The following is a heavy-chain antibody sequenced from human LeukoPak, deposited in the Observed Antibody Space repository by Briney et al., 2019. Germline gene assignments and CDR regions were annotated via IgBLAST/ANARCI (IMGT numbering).Heavy chain of an antibody. D-gene: IGHD1-26*01. J-gene: IGHJ3*02. CDR1: GYTSTSYG. Sequence: VKVSCKASGYTSTSYGISWVRQAPGQGLEWMGGIIPIFGTANYAQKFQGRVTITTDESTSTAYMELSSLRSEDTAVYYCARDLGGSYHDAFDIWGQGTMVTVSS. CDR3: ARDLGGSYHDAFDI. V-gene: IGHV1-69*05. CDR2: IIPIFGTA.